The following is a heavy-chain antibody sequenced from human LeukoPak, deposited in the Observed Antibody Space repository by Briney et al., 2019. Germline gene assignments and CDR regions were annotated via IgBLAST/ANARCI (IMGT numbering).Heavy chain of an antibody. J-gene: IGHJ6*03. CDR1: GYTFTGYY. CDR2: INPNSGGT. Sequence: ASVKVSCKASGYTFTGYYMHWVRQAPGQGLEWMGWINPNSGGTNYAQKFQGRVTMTRDTSISTAYMELSRLRSDDTAVYYCARGWVATAVSHYYYYMDVWGKGTTVTVSS. CDR3: ARGWVATAVSHYYYYMDV. V-gene: IGHV1-2*02. D-gene: IGHD4-23*01.